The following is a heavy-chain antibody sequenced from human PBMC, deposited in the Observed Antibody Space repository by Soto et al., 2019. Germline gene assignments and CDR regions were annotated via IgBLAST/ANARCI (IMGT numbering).Heavy chain of an antibody. CDR1: GFTFSSYG. D-gene: IGHD1-26*01. CDR3: AKDKVGATHR. CDR2: ISYDGSNK. Sequence: QVQLVESGGGVVQPGRSLRLSCAASGFTFSSYGMHWVRQAPGKGLEWVAVISYDGSNKYYADSVKGRFTISRDNSKNTLYLQMNSLRAEDTAVYYCAKDKVGATHRWGPGTLVNVSS. V-gene: IGHV3-30*18. J-gene: IGHJ5*02.